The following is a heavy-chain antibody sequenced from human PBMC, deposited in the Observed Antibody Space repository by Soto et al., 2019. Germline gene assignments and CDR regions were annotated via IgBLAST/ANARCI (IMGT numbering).Heavy chain of an antibody. D-gene: IGHD6-13*01. V-gene: IGHV3-53*01. CDR2: IYSGGST. Sequence: GGSLRLSCAASGFTVSSNYMSWVRQAPGKGLELVSVIYSGGSTYYADSVKGRFTISRDNSKNTLYLQMNSLRAEDTAVYYCARDHSSSWYDAFDIWGQGTMVTVSS. CDR1: GFTVSSNY. J-gene: IGHJ3*02. CDR3: ARDHSSSWYDAFDI.